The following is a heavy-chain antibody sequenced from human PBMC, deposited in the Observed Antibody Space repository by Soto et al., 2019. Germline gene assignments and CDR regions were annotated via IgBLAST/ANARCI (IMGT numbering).Heavy chain of an antibody. Sequence: ETLSLTGTVCGGSMSSCSWSWIRQPPGKGLEWIGYIYYSGSTNYNPSLKSRVTISVDTSKNQFSLKLSSVTAADTAVYYCARLWGYYNAYWGEGTLVTVS. D-gene: IGHD1-26*01. CDR3: ARLWGYYNAY. CDR2: IYYSGST. CDR1: GGSMSSCS. J-gene: IGHJ4*02. V-gene: IGHV4-59*08.